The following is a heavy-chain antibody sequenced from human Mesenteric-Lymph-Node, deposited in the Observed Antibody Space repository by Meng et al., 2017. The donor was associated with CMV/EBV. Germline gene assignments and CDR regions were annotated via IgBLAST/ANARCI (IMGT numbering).Heavy chain of an antibody. Sequence: GGSLRLSCAVSGFTFSSYWMSWVRQAPGKGREWVANIKQDGSEKYYVDSVKGRFTISRDNAKNALYLQMNSLRAEDTAVYHCARDTQLLLTSWGQGTLVTVSS. D-gene: IGHD2-2*01. CDR3: ARDTQLLLTS. CDR2: IKQDGSEK. CDR1: GFTFSSYW. J-gene: IGHJ5*02. V-gene: IGHV3-7*01.